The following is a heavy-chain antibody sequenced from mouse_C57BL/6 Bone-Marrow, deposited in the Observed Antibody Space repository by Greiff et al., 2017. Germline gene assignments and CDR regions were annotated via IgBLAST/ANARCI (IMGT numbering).Heavy chain of an antibody. D-gene: IGHD1-1*01. CDR3: TNYYGSSVAWFAY. V-gene: IGHV1-15*01. Sequence: QVQLKQSGAELVRPGASVTLSCKASGYTFTDYEMHWVKQTPVHGLEWIGAINPETGGTAYNQKFKGKAILTADKSSSTAYMELRSLTSEDSAVYYCTNYYGSSVAWFAYWGQGTLVTVSA. CDR1: GYTFTDYE. J-gene: IGHJ3*01. CDR2: INPETGGT.